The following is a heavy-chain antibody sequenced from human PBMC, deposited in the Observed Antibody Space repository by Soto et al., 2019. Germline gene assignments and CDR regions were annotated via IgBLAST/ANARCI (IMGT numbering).Heavy chain of an antibody. CDR1: GYTFTNYG. CDR3: ARRGVLPDY. D-gene: IGHD3-10*01. Sequence: QVQLGQSGTEVKKPGASVKVSCKASGYTFTNYGITWVRQAPGQGLEWMGWISADNGVTNYAQKLQDRVTMTTDTATSTGYVELRNLRSDDTAVYYCARRGVLPDYWGQGTLVTVSS. J-gene: IGHJ4*02. V-gene: IGHV1-18*01. CDR2: ISADNGVT.